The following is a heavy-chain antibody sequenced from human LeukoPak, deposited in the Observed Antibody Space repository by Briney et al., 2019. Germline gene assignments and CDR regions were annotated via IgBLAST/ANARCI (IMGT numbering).Heavy chain of an antibody. Sequence: SETLSLTCAVSGGSISSGGYSWSWIRQPPGKGLEWIGYIYHSGSTYYNPSLKSRVTISVDRSKNQFSLKLSSVTAADTAVYYCAKDQLSHFYYYDSSGYGYYYYYYGMDVWGQGTTVTVSS. V-gene: IGHV4-30-2*01. CDR1: GGSISSGGYS. J-gene: IGHJ6*02. CDR3: AKDQLSHFYYYDSSGYGYYYYYYGMDV. CDR2: IYHSGST. D-gene: IGHD3-22*01.